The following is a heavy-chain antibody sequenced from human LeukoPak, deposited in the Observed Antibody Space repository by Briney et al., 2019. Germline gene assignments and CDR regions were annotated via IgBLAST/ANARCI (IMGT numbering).Heavy chain of an antibody. CDR3: ARSYGDYLDY. V-gene: IGHV4-59*12. J-gene: IGHJ4*02. Sequence: SETLSLTCTVSGGSISSYYWSWIRQPPGKGLEWIGYIYHSGSTYYNPSLKSRVTISVDRSKNQFSLKLSSVTAADTAVYYCARSYGDYLDYWGQGTLVTVSS. D-gene: IGHD4-17*01. CDR1: GGSISSYY. CDR2: IYHSGST.